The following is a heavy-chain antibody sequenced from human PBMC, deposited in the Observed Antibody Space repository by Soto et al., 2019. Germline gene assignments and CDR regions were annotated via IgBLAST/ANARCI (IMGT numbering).Heavy chain of an antibody. CDR1: GGSISSYY. J-gene: IGHJ6*02. D-gene: IGHD3-10*01. CDR3: ARQGFGPLHGLVDV. V-gene: IGHV4-59*08. Sequence: QVQLQESGPGLVKPSETLSLSCTVSGGSISSYYWSWIRQSPGKRMEWIGYVHHSWGSSYNPSLQSRVAISLDTSKSQFSLKVTSVTATDTAVYYCARQGFGPLHGLVDVWGQGTTATVSS. CDR2: VHHSWGS.